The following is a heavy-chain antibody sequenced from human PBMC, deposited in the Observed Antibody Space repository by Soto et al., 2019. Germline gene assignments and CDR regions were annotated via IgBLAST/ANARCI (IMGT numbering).Heavy chain of an antibody. D-gene: IGHD4-17*01. Sequence: ASVKVSCKASGCTFTNHAIHWVRQAPGQGLEWMGGIIPIFGTANYAQKFQGRVTITADESTSTAYMELSSLRSEDTAVYYCARDRARWGYGDYVCDYWGQGTLVTVSS. J-gene: IGHJ4*02. V-gene: IGHV1-69*13. CDR3: ARDRARWGYGDYVCDY. CDR1: GCTFTNHA. CDR2: IIPIFGTA.